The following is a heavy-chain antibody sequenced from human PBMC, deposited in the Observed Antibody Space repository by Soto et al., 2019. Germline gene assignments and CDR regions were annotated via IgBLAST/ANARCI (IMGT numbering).Heavy chain of an antibody. CDR3: AKDGVKGDSSSWYSYYYYYMDV. Sequence: GGSLRLSCAASGFTFSSYGMHWVRQAPGKGLEWVAVISYDGSNKYYADSVKGRFTISRDNSKNTLYLQMNSLRAEDTAVYYCAKDGVKGDSSSWYSYYYYYMDVWGKGTTVTVSS. D-gene: IGHD6-13*01. CDR1: GFTFSSYG. J-gene: IGHJ6*03. CDR2: ISYDGSNK. V-gene: IGHV3-30*18.